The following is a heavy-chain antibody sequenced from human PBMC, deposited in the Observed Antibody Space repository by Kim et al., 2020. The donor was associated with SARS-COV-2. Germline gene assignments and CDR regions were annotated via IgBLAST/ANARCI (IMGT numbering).Heavy chain of an antibody. CDR1: GGSISSSNW. CDR3: ARVGYSSSWYGGIDYYYGMDV. D-gene: IGHD6-13*01. V-gene: IGHV4-4*02. CDR2: IYHSGST. J-gene: IGHJ6*02. Sequence: SETLSLTCAVSGGSISSSNWWSWVRQPPGKGLEWIGEIYHSGSTNYNPSLKSRVTISVDKSKNQFSLKLSSVTAADTAVYYCARVGYSSSWYGGIDYYYGMDVWGQGTTVTVSS.